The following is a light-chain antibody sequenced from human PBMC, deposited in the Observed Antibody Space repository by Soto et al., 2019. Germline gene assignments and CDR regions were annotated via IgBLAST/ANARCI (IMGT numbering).Light chain of an antibody. J-gene: IGLJ1*01. Sequence: QSVLTQPASVSGSPGQSIAISCTGTSSGVGNYNLVSWYQQHSGKAPKLMIYEGTKRPSGVSDRFSGSKSGNTASLTISGLQAEDEADCYCCSYASTGTYVFGTGTKVTVL. CDR1: SSGVGNYNL. CDR2: EGT. CDR3: CSYASTGTYV. V-gene: IGLV2-23*01.